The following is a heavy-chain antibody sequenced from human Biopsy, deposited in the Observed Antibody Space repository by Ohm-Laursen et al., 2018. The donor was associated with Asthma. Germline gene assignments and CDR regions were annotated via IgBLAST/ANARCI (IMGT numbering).Heavy chain of an antibody. V-gene: IGHV1-69*13. CDR1: GGTLNNYA. Sequence: GASVKVSCKAPGGTLNNYAINWVRQAPGQGLEWMGGIIPIFDTPNYAQKFQGRVTITADESTTTAYMELSSLRSEDTAVYYCVTSGGDYGYFGLDVWGQGTTVTVSS. CDR3: VTSGGDYGYFGLDV. CDR2: IIPIFDTP. D-gene: IGHD4-17*01. J-gene: IGHJ6*02.